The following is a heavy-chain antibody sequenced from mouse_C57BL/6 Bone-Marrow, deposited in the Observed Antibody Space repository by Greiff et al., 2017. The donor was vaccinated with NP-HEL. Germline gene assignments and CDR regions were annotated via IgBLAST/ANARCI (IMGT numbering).Heavy chain of an antibody. D-gene: IGHD1-1*02. V-gene: IGHV1-9*01. CDR3: ARRLVGAWFAY. CDR2: ILPGSGST. CDR1: GYTFTGYW. Sequence: VQGVESGAELMKPGASVKLSCKATGYTFTGYWIEWVKQRPGHGLEWIGEILPGSGSTNYNEKFKGKATFTAYTSSNTAYMQLSSLTTEDSAIYYCARRLVGAWFAYWGQGTLVTVSA. J-gene: IGHJ3*01.